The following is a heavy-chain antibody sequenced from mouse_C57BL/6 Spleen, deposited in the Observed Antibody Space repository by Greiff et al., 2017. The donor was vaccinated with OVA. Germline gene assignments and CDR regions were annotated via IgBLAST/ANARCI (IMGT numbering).Heavy chain of an antibody. J-gene: IGHJ4*01. V-gene: IGHV1-52*01. CDR1: GYTFTSYW. CDR2: IDPSDSET. Sequence: QVQLKQPGAELVRPGSSVKLSCKASGYTFTSYWMHWVKQRPIQGLEWIGNIDPSDSETHYNQKFKDKATLTVDKSSSTAYMQLSSLTSEDSAVYYCARGPYGNYDAMDYWGQGTSVTVSS. CDR3: ARGPYGNYDAMDY. D-gene: IGHD2-1*01.